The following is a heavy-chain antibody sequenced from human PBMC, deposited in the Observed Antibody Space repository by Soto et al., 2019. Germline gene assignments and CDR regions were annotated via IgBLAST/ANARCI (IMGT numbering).Heavy chain of an antibody. CDR1: GGSISSYY. J-gene: IGHJ4*02. V-gene: IGHV4-59*01. CDR2: IYYSGST. CDR3: ASQGSGSYSGFDY. D-gene: IGHD1-26*01. Sequence: SETLSLTCTFSGGSISSYYWSWIRQPPGKGLEWIGYIYYSGSTNYNPSLKSRVTISVDTSKNQFSLKLSSVTAADTAVYYCASQGSGSYSGFDYGGQGTLVTVAS.